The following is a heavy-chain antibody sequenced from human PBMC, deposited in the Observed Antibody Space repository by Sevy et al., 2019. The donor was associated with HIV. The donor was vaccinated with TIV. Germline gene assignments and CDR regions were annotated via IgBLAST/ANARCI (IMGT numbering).Heavy chain of an antibody. V-gene: IGHV3-23*01. CDR2: FSFGCGRI. J-gene: IGHJ4*02. CDR3: AREGCTQPHDY. Sequence: LSLTCAASGFTFAKYSMSWVRQAPGKGLEWVSTFSFGCGRINYADSVKGRFTISRDDSKNTLFLQMNSLRAEDTATYFCAREGCTQPHDYWGQGTLVTVSS. D-gene: IGHD2-8*01. CDR1: GFTFAKYS.